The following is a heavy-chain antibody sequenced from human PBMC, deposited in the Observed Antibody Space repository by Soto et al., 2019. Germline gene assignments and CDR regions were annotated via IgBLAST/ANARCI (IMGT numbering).Heavy chain of an antibody. CDR3: ARTQFEYRSSESFDY. J-gene: IGHJ4*02. D-gene: IGHD6-6*01. Sequence: GGSLRLSCAASGFTFSSYGMHWVRQAPGKGLEWVAVIWYDGSNKYYADSVKGRFTISRDNSKNTLYLQMNSLRAEDTAVYYCARTQFEYRSSESFDYWGQGTLVTVSS. V-gene: IGHV3-33*01. CDR2: IWYDGSNK. CDR1: GFTFSSYG.